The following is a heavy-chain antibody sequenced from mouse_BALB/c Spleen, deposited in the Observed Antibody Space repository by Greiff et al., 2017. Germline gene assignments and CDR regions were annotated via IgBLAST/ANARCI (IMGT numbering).Heavy chain of an antibody. Sequence: VMLVESGAELMKPGASVKISCKATGYTFSSYWIEWVKQRPGHGLEWIGEILPGSGSTNYNEKFKGKATFTADTSSNTAYMQLSSLTSEDSAVYYCERDGLTGRYYYAMDYWGQGTSGTVAS. CDR2: ILPGSGST. V-gene: IGHV1-9*01. CDR3: ERDGLTGRYYYAMDY. CDR1: GYTFSSYW. D-gene: IGHD4-1*01. J-gene: IGHJ4*01.